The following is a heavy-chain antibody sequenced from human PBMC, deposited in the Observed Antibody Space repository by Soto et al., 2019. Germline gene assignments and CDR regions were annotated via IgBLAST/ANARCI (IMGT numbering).Heavy chain of an antibody. Sequence: QVQLVPSGAEVKKPGSSVKVSCTASGGSLGTLEINWVRQAPGQGLEWMGGIVPIFNTAKFAPKFQGRVIRIADESTATAYTARTSLTPDDTAVYYCAREATPHRRAGHDWCQGTLVTVSA. D-gene: IGHD3-3*01. CDR1: GGSLGTLE. V-gene: IGHV1-69*12. CDR3: AREATPHRRAGHD. J-gene: IGHJ4*02. CDR2: IVPIFNTA.